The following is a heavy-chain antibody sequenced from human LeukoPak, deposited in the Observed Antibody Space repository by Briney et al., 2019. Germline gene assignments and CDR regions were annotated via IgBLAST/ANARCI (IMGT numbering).Heavy chain of an antibody. J-gene: IGHJ5*02. CDR2: IIPIFGTA. V-gene: IGHV1-69*01. CDR3: ARDSLGLYYDSSGFPRYNWFDP. Sequence: SVKVSCKASGGTFSSYAISWVRQAPGRGLEWMGGIIPIFGTANYAQKFQGRVTITADESTSTAYMELSSLRSEDTAVYYCARDSLGLYYDSSGFPRYNWFDPWGQGTLVTVSS. D-gene: IGHD3-22*01. CDR1: GGTFSSYA.